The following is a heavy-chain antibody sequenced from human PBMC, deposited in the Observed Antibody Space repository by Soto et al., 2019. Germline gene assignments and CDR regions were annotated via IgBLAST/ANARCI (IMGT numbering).Heavy chain of an antibody. Sequence: VQLIQSGAEVKKPGASVKVSCQASGYTFITYGVSWVRQAPGQGLEWMGWISTFNGQTEYAQQFQDRITMTTDTSTNTGYMELRSLTSDDTAIYYCARGMVAASTSAFEHWGQGTPVIVSS. V-gene: IGHV1-18*01. CDR2: ISTFNGQT. D-gene: IGHD2-15*01. CDR3: ARGMVAASTSAFEH. CDR1: GYTFITYG. J-gene: IGHJ4*02.